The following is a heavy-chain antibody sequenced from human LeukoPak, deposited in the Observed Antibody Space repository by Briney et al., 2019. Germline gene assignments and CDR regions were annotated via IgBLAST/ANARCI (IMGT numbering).Heavy chain of an antibody. Sequence: ASVKVSCKASGYTFTGYYMHWVRQAPGQGLEWMGIINPGGGSTSYAQKFQGRVTMTRDTSISTAYMELSRLRSDDTAVYYCASRYCSGGSCYLNWGQGTLVTVSS. J-gene: IGHJ4*02. CDR2: INPGGGST. V-gene: IGHV1-46*01. CDR1: GYTFTGYY. D-gene: IGHD2-15*01. CDR3: ASRYCSGGSCYLN.